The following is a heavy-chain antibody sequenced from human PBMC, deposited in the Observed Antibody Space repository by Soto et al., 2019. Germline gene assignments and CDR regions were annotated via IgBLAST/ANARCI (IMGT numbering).Heavy chain of an antibody. Sequence: SETLSLTCAVYGGSFSGYYWSWIRQPPGKGLEWIGEINHSGSTNYNPSLKSRVTISVDTSKNQFSLKLSSVTAADTAVYYCARGGLLWFGEFYYYYYGMDEWCQGTTVNVCS. D-gene: IGHD3-10*01. CDR2: INHSGST. CDR1: GGSFSGYY. CDR3: ARGGLLWFGEFYYYYYGMDE. J-gene: IGHJ6*02. V-gene: IGHV4-34*01.